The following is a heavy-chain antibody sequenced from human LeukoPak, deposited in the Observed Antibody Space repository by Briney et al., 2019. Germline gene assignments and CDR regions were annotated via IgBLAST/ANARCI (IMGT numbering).Heavy chain of an antibody. J-gene: IGHJ5*02. CDR1: GGSISTGPHF. V-gene: IGHV4-39*01. Sequence: SETLSLTCSVSGGSISTGPHFWGWLRQTPGEALEWIGRVYETGTTYYTPSLQSRVTLSIDASKSQLSLRLTSVTAADTAIYFCARSAFFYGSGRGWFDTWGPGTLVSVSS. D-gene: IGHD3-10*01. CDR3: ARSAFFYGSGRGWFDT. CDR2: VYETGTT.